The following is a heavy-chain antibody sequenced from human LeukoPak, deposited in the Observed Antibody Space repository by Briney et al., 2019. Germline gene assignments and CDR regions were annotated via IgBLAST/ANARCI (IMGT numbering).Heavy chain of an antibody. CDR2: INPNGGST. CDR3: ARPQRGRSTQYYFDY. D-gene: IGHD1-26*01. J-gene: IGHJ4*02. V-gene: IGHV1-46*01. CDR1: GYTFTSYY. Sequence: EASVKVSCKASGYTFTSYYMHWVRQAPGQGLEWMGIINPNGGSTSYAQKFQGRVTMTRDTSTSTVYMELSSLRSEDTAVYYCARPQRGRSTQYYFDYWGQGTLVTVSS.